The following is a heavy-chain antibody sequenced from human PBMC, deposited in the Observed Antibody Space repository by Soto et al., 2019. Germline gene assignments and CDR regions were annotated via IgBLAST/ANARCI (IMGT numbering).Heavy chain of an antibody. CDR2: IIPVFGAP. J-gene: IGHJ4*02. CDR1: GGTFFNYA. Sequence: QVQLVQSGAEVKKPGSSVKISCKTSGGTFFNYAINWVRQAPGQGLEWMGGIIPVFGAPNYAQNFQGRVTITAAESTGTASMELSSRRSEDTAVYFCARDREPDYDFWTGFPLWGQGTLVTVSS. V-gene: IGHV1-69*01. CDR3: ARDREPDYDFWTGFPL. D-gene: IGHD3-3*01.